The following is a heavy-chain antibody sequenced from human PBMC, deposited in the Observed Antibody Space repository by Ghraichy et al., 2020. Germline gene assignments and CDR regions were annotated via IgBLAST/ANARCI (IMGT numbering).Heavy chain of an antibody. D-gene: IGHD2-15*01. J-gene: IGHJ3*02. Sequence: SETLSLTCTVSGGSISSYYWSWIRQPPGKGLEWIGYIYYSGSTNYNPSLKSRVTISVDTSKNQFSLKLSSVTAADTAVYYCAREGYCSGGSCSGDDAFDIWGQGTMVTVSS. V-gene: IGHV4-59*01. CDR2: IYYSGST. CDR1: GGSISSYY. CDR3: AREGYCSGGSCSGDDAFDI.